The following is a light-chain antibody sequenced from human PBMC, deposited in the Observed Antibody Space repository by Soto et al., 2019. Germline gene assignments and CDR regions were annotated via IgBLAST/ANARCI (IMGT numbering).Light chain of an antibody. CDR3: KQYKNWPPFT. CDR1: QRISSN. J-gene: IGKJ5*01. CDR2: GAS. V-gene: IGKV3-15*01. Sequence: EVVMTQSPATLSVSPGERSTVSCRASQRISSNLAWYQQRPGQAPRLLIYGASTRAPGIPARFSGSGSETEFTLTISSLQSEDFAVYYCKQYKNWPPFTFGQGTRLEI.